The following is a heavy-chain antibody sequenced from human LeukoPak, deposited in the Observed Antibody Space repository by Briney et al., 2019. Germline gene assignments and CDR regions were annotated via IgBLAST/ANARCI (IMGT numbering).Heavy chain of an antibody. CDR1: GGSISSYY. Sequence: PSETLSLTCTVSGGSISSYYWSWIRQPPGKGLEWIGYIYYSGSTNNNPSLKSRVTKSVDTSKNRFSLKLSSVTAADTAVYYCARVLGYCSGGSCHGRFDPWGQGALVTVSS. CDR3: ARVLGYCSGGSCHGRFDP. CDR2: IYYSGST. J-gene: IGHJ5*02. V-gene: IGHV4-59*01. D-gene: IGHD2-15*01.